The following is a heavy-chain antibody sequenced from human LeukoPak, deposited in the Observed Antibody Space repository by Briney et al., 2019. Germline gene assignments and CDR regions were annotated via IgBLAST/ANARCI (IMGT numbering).Heavy chain of an antibody. D-gene: IGHD3-10*01. CDR3: AKGPEGLHNGEYFQH. CDR2: ISYDGSNK. V-gene: IGHV3-30*04. Sequence: GGSLRLSCAASGFTFTSYAFHWVRQAPGKGLEWVAVISYDGSNKYYADSVKGRFTISRDNSKNTLYLQMNSLRAEDTAVYYCAKGPEGLHNGEYFQHWGQGTLVTVSS. J-gene: IGHJ1*01. CDR1: GFTFTSYA.